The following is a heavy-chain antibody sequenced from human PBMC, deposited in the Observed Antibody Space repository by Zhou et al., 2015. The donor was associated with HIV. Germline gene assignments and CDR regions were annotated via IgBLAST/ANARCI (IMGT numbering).Heavy chain of an antibody. D-gene: IGHD3-22*01. CDR3: ARSSGNYDFAFDV. CDR1: GYPFSSYG. V-gene: IGHV1-18*04. Sequence: QVQLVQSGGEVKKPGASMKVSCKASGYPFSSYGLTWVRQVPGQGLEWMGWIYNGNTNYAQKFQGRVTMTTDTSTSTGYMELRSLRSEDAAVYYCARSSGNYDFAFDVWGQGTRLIVSS. J-gene: IGHJ3*01. CDR2: IYNGNT.